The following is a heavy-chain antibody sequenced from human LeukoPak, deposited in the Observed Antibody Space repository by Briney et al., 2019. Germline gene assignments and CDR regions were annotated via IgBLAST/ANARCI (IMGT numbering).Heavy chain of an antibody. J-gene: IGHJ6*02. CDR3: ARSTTGYDFWSGYYPYYGMDV. V-gene: IGHV3-33*01. CDR2: IWYDGSNK. Sequence: GGSLRLSCAASGFTFSSYGMHWVRQAPGKGLEWVAVIWYDGSNKYYADSVKGRFTISRDNSKNTLYLQMNSLRVEDTAVYYCARSTTGYDFWSGYYPYYGMDVWGQGTTVTVSS. D-gene: IGHD3-3*01. CDR1: GFTFSSYG.